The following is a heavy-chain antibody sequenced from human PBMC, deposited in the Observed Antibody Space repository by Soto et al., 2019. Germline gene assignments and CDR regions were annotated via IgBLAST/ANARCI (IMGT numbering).Heavy chain of an antibody. CDR3: TTEGNEGSGYYVGYSEH. Sequence: GGSLRLSCAASGFTFRNAWMIWVRQAPGKGLEWVGRIKSKTPGETTDYAIPVKGRFTIARDDSKNTLVLQTNSLNPEDTALYFCTTEGNEGSGYYVGYSEHWGQGT. CDR1: GFTFRNAW. V-gene: IGHV3-15*01. J-gene: IGHJ4*02. D-gene: IGHD3-3*01. CDR2: IKSKTPGETT.